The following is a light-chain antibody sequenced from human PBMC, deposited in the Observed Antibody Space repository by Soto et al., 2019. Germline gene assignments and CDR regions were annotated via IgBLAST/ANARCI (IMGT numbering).Light chain of an antibody. V-gene: IGKV3-20*01. CDR2: GSS. Sequence: EVVLTQSPGTLSLSPGERATLSCRASQSVARAYLAWYQQKPGQAPRLLMYGSSNRASDIPDRFRGSGSGTDFTLTISRLEPEDFAVYYCQQYSDSPPYTFGQGTKGEIK. CDR3: QQYSDSPPYT. CDR1: QSVARAY. J-gene: IGKJ2*01.